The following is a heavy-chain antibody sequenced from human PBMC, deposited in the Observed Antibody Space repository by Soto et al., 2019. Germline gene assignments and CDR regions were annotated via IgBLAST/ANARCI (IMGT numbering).Heavy chain of an antibody. V-gene: IGHV1-2*02. Sequence: QLHLVQSGAVVKKPGASVTVSCSASGYPVTAYYMHWVRQAPGRGLEWMGGINPATGAAKYTQTFQGRVNLTRDTSTGTGFMELSGPASEDPAVFYWARGGGVGVAGSAAFDMWGQGTLVTVSS. CDR3: ARGGGVGVAGSAAFDM. J-gene: IGHJ3*02. D-gene: IGHD3-3*01. CDR1: GYPVTAYY. CDR2: INPATGAA.